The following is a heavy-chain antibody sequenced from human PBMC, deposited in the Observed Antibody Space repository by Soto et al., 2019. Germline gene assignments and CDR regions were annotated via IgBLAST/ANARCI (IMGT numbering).Heavy chain of an antibody. V-gene: IGHV3-9*01. J-gene: IGHJ3*02. Sequence: GGSLRLSCTASGLTFGDYAMSWVRQAPGKGLEWVSGISWNSGSIGYADSVKGRFTISRDNAKNSLYLQMNSLRAEDTALYYCAKDTGYSSSYDAFDIWGQGTMVTVSS. D-gene: IGHD6-13*01. CDR3: AKDTGYSSSYDAFDI. CDR1: GLTFGDYA. CDR2: ISWNSGSI.